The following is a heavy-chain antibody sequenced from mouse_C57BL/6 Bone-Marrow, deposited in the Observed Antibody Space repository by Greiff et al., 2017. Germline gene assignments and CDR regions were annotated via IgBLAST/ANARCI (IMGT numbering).Heavy chain of an antibody. J-gene: IGHJ3*01. V-gene: IGHV5-9*01. CDR3: ARITTGFAY. CDR1: GFTFSSYT. Sequence: EVKLVESGGGLVKPGGSLKLSCAASGFTFSSYTMSWVRQTPEKRLEWVATISGGGGNTYYPDSVKGRFTISRDKAKNTLYLQMSSLRSEDTALYYCARITTGFAYWGQGTLVTVSA. D-gene: IGHD1-1*01. CDR2: ISGGGGNT.